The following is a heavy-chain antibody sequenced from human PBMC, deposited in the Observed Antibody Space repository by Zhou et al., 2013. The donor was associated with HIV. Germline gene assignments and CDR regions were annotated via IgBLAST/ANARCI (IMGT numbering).Heavy chain of an antibody. CDR1: GGTFSRHA. CDR3: ARAGTLPDPTNWFDP. J-gene: IGHJ5*02. V-gene: IGHV1-18*01. CDR2: IRGSNGNT. Sequence: QVHLVQSGAEVKKPGSSVKVSCKASGGTFSRHAISWVRQAPGQGLEWMGGIRGSNGNTNYAQKVQGRVTMTTDKFTSTAYMELRGLRSDDTAVYYCARAGTLPDPTNWFDPWGQGTLVTVSS. D-gene: IGHD2-2*01.